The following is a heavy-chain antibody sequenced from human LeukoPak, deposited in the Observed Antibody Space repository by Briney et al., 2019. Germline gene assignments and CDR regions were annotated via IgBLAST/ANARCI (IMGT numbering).Heavy chain of an antibody. Sequence: SETLSLTCTVSGGSISSSIYYWSWIRQPPGKGLEWIGSIYYTGSTYFNPSLKNRVTISVDTSKNHFSLELSSMTAADTAVYCCAKQEAVTATYFYGMDVWGQGTTVTVSS. V-gene: IGHV4-39*01. CDR3: AKQEAVTATYFYGMDV. J-gene: IGHJ6*02. CDR2: IYYTGST. CDR1: GGSISSSIYY. D-gene: IGHD2-21*02.